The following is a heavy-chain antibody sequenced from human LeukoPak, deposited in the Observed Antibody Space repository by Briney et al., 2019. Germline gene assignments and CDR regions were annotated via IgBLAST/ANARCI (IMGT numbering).Heavy chain of an antibody. Sequence: ASVKVSCKASGYTFTGYYMHWVRQAPGQGLEWMGWINPNSGGTNYAQKFQGRVTMTRDTSISTAYMELSRLRSDDTAVYYCARGWGTTMVRGVNNWFDPWGQGTLVTVSS. D-gene: IGHD3-10*01. CDR3: ARGWGTTMVRGVNNWFDP. V-gene: IGHV1-2*02. CDR2: INPNSGGT. CDR1: GYTFTGYY. J-gene: IGHJ5*02.